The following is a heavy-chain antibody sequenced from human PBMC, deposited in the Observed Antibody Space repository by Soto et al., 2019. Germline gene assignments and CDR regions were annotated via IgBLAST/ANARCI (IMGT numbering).Heavy chain of an antibody. D-gene: IGHD3-9*01. Sequence: QVQLVESGGGVVQPGRSLRLSCAASGFTFSSYGMHWVRQAPGKGLEWVAVISYDGSNKNYADSVKGRFTISRDNSNNTLYVQMNSLRVEDTAVYYCAKDQGVYYDILTGSPHPYDYRGQGTLVTVSS. V-gene: IGHV3-30*18. CDR1: GFTFSSYG. CDR2: ISYDGSNK. CDR3: AKDQGVYYDILTGSPHPYDY. J-gene: IGHJ4*02.